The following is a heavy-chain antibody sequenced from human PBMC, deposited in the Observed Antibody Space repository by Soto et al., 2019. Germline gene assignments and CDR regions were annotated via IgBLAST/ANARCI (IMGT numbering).Heavy chain of an antibody. CDR1: GGTFSSYT. J-gene: IGHJ4*02. CDR2: IIPILGIA. Sequence: ASVKVSCKASGGTFSSYTISWVRQAPGQGLEWMGRIIPILGIANYAQKFQGRVTITADKSTSTAYMELSSLRSEDTAVYYCSRDRYSGYDSAENFDYWGQGTLVTVSS. CDR3: SRDRYSGYDSAENFDY. V-gene: IGHV1-69*04. D-gene: IGHD5-12*01.